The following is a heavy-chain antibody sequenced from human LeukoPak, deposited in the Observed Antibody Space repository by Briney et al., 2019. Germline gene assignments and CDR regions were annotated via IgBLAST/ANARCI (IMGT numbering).Heavy chain of an antibody. CDR1: GGSISSYY. CDR2: IHYSGST. V-gene: IGHV4-59*01. J-gene: IGHJ5*02. Sequence: SETLSLTCTVSGGSISSYYWSWIRQPPGKGLEWIGYIHYSGSTNYNPSLKSRVTISVDTSKNQFSLKLSSVTAADTAVYYCARDRSSGWYNNWFDPWGQGTLVTVSS. CDR3: ARDRSSGWYNNWFDP. D-gene: IGHD6-19*01.